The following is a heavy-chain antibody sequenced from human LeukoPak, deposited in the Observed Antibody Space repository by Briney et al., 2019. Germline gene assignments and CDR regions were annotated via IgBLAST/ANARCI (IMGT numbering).Heavy chain of an antibody. CDR3: AKDWSVVPALMDV. Sequence: SVKVSCKASGGTFSNYAISWVRQAPGQGLEWMGGIIPIFGTPNYAQKFQGRVTITVDKSTSTAYMELSSLRAEDTAVYYCAKDWSVVPALMDVWGKGTTVTISS. CDR1: GGTFSNYA. D-gene: IGHD2-2*01. J-gene: IGHJ6*04. CDR2: IIPIFGTP. V-gene: IGHV1-69*06.